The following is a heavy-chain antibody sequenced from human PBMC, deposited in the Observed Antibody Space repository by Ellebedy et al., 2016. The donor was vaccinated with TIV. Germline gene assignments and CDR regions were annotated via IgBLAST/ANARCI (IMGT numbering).Heavy chain of an antibody. D-gene: IGHD6-19*01. V-gene: IGHV3-23*01. CDR3: AKGRGGGSDSSAPRYYFDS. CDR1: GFTFSSFA. Sequence: PGGSLRLSCAASGFTFSSFAMGWVRQTPGKGLEGVSGLYGSGRGIFYSDSVKGRFTISRDNSKRTLYLQMNSLRAEDTAVYYCAKGRGGGSDSSAPRYYFDSWGLGTLVTVSS. CDR2: LYGSGRGI. J-gene: IGHJ4*02.